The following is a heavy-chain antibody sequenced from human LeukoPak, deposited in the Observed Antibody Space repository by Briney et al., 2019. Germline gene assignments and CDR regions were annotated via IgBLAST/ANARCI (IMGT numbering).Heavy chain of an antibody. J-gene: IGHJ4*02. D-gene: IGHD4-17*01. CDR3: ARGINDYGDYNDY. V-gene: IGHV3-7*01. Sequence: GGSLRLSCAASGFTFSSYWMSWVRQAPGKGLEWVANIKQDGREKYYVDSVKGRFTISRDNAKNSLYLQMNSLRAEDTAVYYCARGINDYGDYNDYWGQGTLVTVSS. CDR2: IKQDGREK. CDR1: GFTFSSYW.